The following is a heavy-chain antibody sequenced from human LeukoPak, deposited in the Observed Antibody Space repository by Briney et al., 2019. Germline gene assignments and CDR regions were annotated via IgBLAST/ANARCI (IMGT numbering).Heavy chain of an antibody. D-gene: IGHD3/OR15-3a*01. Sequence: PGGSLRLSCAVSGFTFSRYWMTWVRRAPGKGLEWVANIKVDGSEKYYVDAVKGRFTISRDNAKDSLYLQMNGLRAEDTAIYYCARAQWTAFDYYYYMDVWGKGTTVTVSS. J-gene: IGHJ6*03. CDR2: IKVDGSEK. V-gene: IGHV3-7*01. CDR1: GFTFSRYW. CDR3: ARAQWTAFDYYYYMDV.